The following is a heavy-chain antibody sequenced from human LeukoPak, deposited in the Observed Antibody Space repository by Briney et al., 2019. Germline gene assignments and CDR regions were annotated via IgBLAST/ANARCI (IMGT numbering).Heavy chain of an antibody. CDR1: GFTFSSYA. J-gene: IGHJ4*02. CDR3: AKDLRTSRGYSGSFTGTIDY. V-gene: IGHV3-23*01. Sequence: PGGSLRLSCAASGFTFSSYAMSWVRQAPGKGLEWVSAISGSGGSTYYADSVKGRFTISSDNSKNTLYLQMNGLRAEDTAVYYCAKDLRTSRGYSGSFTGTIDYWGQGTLVTVSS. CDR2: ISGSGGST. D-gene: IGHD5-12*01.